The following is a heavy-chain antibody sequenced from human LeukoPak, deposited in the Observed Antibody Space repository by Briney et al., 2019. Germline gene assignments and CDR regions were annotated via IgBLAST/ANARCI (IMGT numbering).Heavy chain of an antibody. V-gene: IGHV3-23*01. CDR1: GFTFSNYA. J-gene: IGHJ4*02. Sequence: GGSLRLSCAASGFTFSNYAMSWVRQAPGRGLEWVSTISSRGDSTYDADSVKGRFTISRDNSKNTLYLQMNSLRAEDTAVYYCASDGGNSEAFDYWGQGTLVTVSS. CDR3: ASDGGNSEAFDY. D-gene: IGHD4-23*01. CDR2: ISSRGDST.